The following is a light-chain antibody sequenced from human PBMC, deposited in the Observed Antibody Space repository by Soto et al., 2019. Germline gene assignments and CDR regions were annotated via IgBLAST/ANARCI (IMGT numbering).Light chain of an antibody. CDR3: QQSYSTPYT. Sequence: DIQMTQSPSSLSASVGDRVTITCRASQSMSSYLNWYQQKPGKAPKLLIYAASSLQSGVPSRFSGSGSGTDLSLTISSLRPEDFATYYCQQSYSTPYTFGQGTKLEIK. J-gene: IGKJ2*01. CDR1: QSMSSY. V-gene: IGKV1-39*01. CDR2: AAS.